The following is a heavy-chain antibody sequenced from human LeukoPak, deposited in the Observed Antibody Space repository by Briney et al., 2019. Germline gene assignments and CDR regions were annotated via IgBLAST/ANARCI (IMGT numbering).Heavy chain of an antibody. D-gene: IGHD4-23*01. J-gene: IGHJ5*02. Sequence: SETLSLTCTVSSGSISSYYWSWIRQPPGKGLEWIGYIYYSGSTNYNPSLKSRVTISVDTSKNQFSLKLSSVTAADTAVYYCARDRRYGGNLWFDPWGQGTLVTVSS. V-gene: IGHV4-59*01. CDR3: ARDRRYGGNLWFDP. CDR2: IYYSGST. CDR1: SGSISSYY.